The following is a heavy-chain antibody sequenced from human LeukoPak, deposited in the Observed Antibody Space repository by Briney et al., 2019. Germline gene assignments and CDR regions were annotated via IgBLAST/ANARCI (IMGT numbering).Heavy chain of an antibody. CDR3: ARTLAVARD. CDR1: GFTFSSYW. J-gene: IGHJ4*02. Sequence: GSLRLSCAASGFTFSSYWMSWVRQAPGKGLEWIGSIYYSGSTYYNPSLKSRVTISVDTSKNQFSLKLSSVTAADTAVYYCARTLAVARDWGQGTLVTVSS. V-gene: IGHV4-39*07. D-gene: IGHD6-19*01. CDR2: IYYSGST.